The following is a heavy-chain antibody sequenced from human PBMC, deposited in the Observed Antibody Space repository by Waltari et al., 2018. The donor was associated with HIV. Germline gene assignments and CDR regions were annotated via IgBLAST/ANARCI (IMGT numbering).Heavy chain of an antibody. CDR2: ISYDGSNK. D-gene: IGHD1-1*01. J-gene: IGHJ4*02. CDR3: AKDKGGVTYIFDY. CDR1: GFPFSSYG. V-gene: IGHV3-30*18. Sequence: QVQLVESGGGVVQPGRSLRLSCAASGFPFSSYGMPWVRQAPAKGLEWVAVISYDGSNKYYADAVKGRFTISRDNSKNTLDLQMNSLRAEDTAVYYCAKDKGGVTYIFDYWGQGTLVTVSS.